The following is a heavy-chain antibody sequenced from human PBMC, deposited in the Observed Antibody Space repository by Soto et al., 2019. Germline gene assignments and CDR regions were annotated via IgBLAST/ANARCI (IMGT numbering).Heavy chain of an antibody. CDR1: GYSFTSYW. V-gene: IGHV5-10-1*01. Sequence: GESLKISCKGSGYSFTSYWISWVRQMPGKGLEWMGRIDPSDSYTNYSPSFQGHVTISADKSISTTYLQWSSLKASDTAMYSCPSLNKVLTPSYYYGMDLWGQGTTVTVSS. CDR2: IDPSDSYT. CDR3: PSLNKVLTPSYYYGMDL. J-gene: IGHJ6*02.